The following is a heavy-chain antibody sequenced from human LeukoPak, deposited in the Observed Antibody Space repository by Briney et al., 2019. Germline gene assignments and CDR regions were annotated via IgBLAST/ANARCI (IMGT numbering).Heavy chain of an antibody. Sequence: SETLSLTCSVSGDSINNYCWSWIRQPPGKGLEWIGYIYYSGSTNYNPSLKSRVTISVDTSKNQFSLKLSSVTAADTAAYYCARVSSSWYPHYYYYYMDVWGKGTTVTVSS. CDR1: GDSINNYC. D-gene: IGHD6-13*01. J-gene: IGHJ6*03. V-gene: IGHV4-59*01. CDR2: IYYSGST. CDR3: ARVSSSWYPHYYYYYMDV.